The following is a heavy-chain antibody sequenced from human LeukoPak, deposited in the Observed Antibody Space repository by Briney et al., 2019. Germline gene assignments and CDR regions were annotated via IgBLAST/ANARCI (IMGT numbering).Heavy chain of an antibody. D-gene: IGHD4-11*01. CDR3: GREGGNYVYDY. V-gene: IGHV3-30*03. CDR1: GFTFSSYG. J-gene: IGHJ4*02. CDR2: ISYDGSNK. Sequence: GGSLRLSCAASGFTFSSYGMHWVRQAPGKGLEWVAVISYDGSNKYYADSVKGRFTVSRDNSKNTLYLQVNSLRAEDTAVFYCGREGGNYVYDYWGQGTLVTVSS.